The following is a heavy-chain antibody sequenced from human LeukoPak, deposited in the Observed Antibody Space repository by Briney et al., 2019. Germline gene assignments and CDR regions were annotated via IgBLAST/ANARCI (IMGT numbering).Heavy chain of an antibody. Sequence: ASVKVSCKTSGYTFATYFMHWVRQATGQGLEWMGWMNPNSGNTGYAQKFQGRVTMTRNTSISTAYMELSSLRSEDTAVYYCARAHYGAWSVYWGQGTLVTVSS. J-gene: IGHJ4*02. V-gene: IGHV1-8*02. CDR3: ARAHYGAWSVY. CDR1: GYTFATYF. D-gene: IGHD3-10*01. CDR2: MNPNSGNT.